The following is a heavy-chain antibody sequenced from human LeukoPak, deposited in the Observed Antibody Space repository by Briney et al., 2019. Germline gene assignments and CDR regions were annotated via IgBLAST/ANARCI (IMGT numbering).Heavy chain of an antibody. V-gene: IGHV3-74*01. CDR1: GFTFSRYW. D-gene: IGHD2-8*02. CDR2: MNTDGSRT. CDR3: ASDFTGRDDY. Sequence: GGSLRLSCAASGFTFSRYWMHWVRQAPGKGLVWVSRMNTDGSRTDYADSVKGRFTISRDNAKNILYLQMNSLGAEDPAVYSCASDFTGRDDYWGQGTLVTVSS. J-gene: IGHJ4*02.